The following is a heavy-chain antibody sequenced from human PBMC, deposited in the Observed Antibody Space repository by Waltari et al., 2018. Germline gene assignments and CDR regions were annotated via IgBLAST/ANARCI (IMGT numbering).Heavy chain of an antibody. CDR2: MAIDGSNVK. J-gene: IGHJ3*01. V-gene: IGHV3-30-3*01. CDR3: AREGDTSGFAGAFDV. CDR1: GFSFSNYV. Sequence: QEQLVESGGGVVQPGRSLSLSCAASGFSFSNYVLHWVRQAPGTGREWVAVMAIDGSNVKQYAESVKGRFTISRDTSKYTLYLQMNSLRDEDTAVYYCAREGDTSGFAGAFDVWGQGTMVTVSS. D-gene: IGHD3-22*01.